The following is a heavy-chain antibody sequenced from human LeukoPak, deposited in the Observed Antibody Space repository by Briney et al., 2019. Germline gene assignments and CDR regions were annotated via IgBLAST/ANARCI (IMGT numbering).Heavy chain of an antibody. Sequence: SGGSLRLSCAASGLPLSSSWMHWVRQFPGRGLLWVSRINSDGSGTSYADSVKGRFTISRDNAKNTLYLQMNSLRVEDTAVYYCAREKTGNLYFDYWGQGTLVTVSS. V-gene: IGHV3-74*01. CDR2: INSDGSGT. J-gene: IGHJ4*02. CDR3: AREKTGNLYFDY. D-gene: IGHD7-27*01. CDR1: GLPLSSSW.